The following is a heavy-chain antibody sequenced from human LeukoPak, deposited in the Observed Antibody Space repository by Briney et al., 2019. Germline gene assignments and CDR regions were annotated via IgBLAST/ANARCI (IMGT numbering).Heavy chain of an antibody. V-gene: IGHV3-23*01. CDR3: AKSNNWNYGEFDY. CDR2: NVASSGAT. Sequence: GGSLRLSCAASGFNFNNYAMSWVRQAPGKGLEWVSHNVASSGATFYADSVKGRFTISRDNSKNTLYLQMNSLRAEGTAVYYCAKSNNWNYGEFDYWGQGTLVTVSS. CDR1: GFNFNNYA. J-gene: IGHJ4*02. D-gene: IGHD1-7*01.